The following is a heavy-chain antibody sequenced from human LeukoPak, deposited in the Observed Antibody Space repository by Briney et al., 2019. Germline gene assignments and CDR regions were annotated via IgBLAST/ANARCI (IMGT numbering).Heavy chain of an antibody. CDR1: EYTFTGYY. J-gene: IGHJ5*02. D-gene: IGHD2-8*01. Sequence: GASVKVSCKASEYTFTGYYMHWVRQAPGQGLEWMGWINPNSGGTNYAQKFQGRVTMTRDTSISTAYMELSRLKSDDTAVYYCARDQRGTCTDDECYKFDPWGQGTLVTVSS. V-gene: IGHV1-2*02. CDR2: INPNSGGT. CDR3: ARDQRGTCTDDECYKFDP.